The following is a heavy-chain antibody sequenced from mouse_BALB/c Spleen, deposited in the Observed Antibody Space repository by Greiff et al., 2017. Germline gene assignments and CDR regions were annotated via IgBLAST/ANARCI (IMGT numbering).Heavy chain of an antibody. V-gene: IGHV1-67*01. Sequence: VQLQQSGPELVRPGVSVKISCKGSGYTFTDYAMHWVKQSHAKSLEWIGVISTYYGNTNYNQKFKGKATMTVDKSSSTAYMELARLTSEDSAIYYCARGSYLDYWGQGTTLTVSS. CDR2: ISTYYGNT. CDR3: ARGSYLDY. CDR1: GYTFTDYA. J-gene: IGHJ2*01.